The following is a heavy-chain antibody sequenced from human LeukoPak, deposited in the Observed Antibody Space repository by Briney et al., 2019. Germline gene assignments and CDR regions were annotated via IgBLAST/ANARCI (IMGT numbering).Heavy chain of an antibody. J-gene: IGHJ6*02. Sequence: KPSETLSLTCTVSGGSISSYYWSWIRPPPGKGLEGIGYIYYSGSTNYNPSLKSRVSISVPSPKNQSSLKLSSVTAADTAVYYCARTGAYYYYGMEVWGQGTTVTVSS. CDR2: IYYSGST. CDR1: GGSISSYY. D-gene: IGHD1-14*01. CDR3: ARTGAYYYYGMEV. V-gene: IGHV4-59*01.